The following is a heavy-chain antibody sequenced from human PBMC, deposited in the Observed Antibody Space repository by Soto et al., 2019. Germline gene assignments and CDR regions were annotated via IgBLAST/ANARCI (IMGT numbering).Heavy chain of an antibody. D-gene: IGHD3-3*01. CDR3: AREGVDFWSGPTRPSGSDP. Sequence: PSETLSLTCTVSGGSISSYYWSWIRQPPGKGLEWIGYIYYSGSTNYNPSLKSRVTISVDTSKNQFSLKLSSVTAADTAVYYCAREGVDFWSGPTRPSGSDPWGQGTLVSLSS. CDR1: GGSISSYY. J-gene: IGHJ5*02. V-gene: IGHV4-59*01. CDR2: IYYSGST.